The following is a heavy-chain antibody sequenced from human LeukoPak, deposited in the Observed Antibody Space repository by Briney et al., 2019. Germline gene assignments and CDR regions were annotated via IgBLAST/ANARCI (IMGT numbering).Heavy chain of an antibody. J-gene: IGHJ3*02. CDR2: IYSGGST. D-gene: IGHD3-22*01. V-gene: IGHV3-53*01. CDR1: GFTVSSNY. CDR3: AREQRDYYDSGGAFDI. Sequence: PGGSLRLSCAASGFTVSSNYMSWVRQAPGKGLEWVSVIYSGGSTYYADSVKGRFTISRDNSKNTLYLQMNSLGAEDTAAYYCAREQRDYYDSGGAFDIWGQGTMVTVSS.